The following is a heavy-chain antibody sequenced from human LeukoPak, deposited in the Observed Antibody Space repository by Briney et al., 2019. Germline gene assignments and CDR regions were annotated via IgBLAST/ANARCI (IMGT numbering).Heavy chain of an antibody. CDR1: GGSISSYY. V-gene: IGHV4-59*01. CDR3: ARETLSYDFWSGYSAAHFDY. CDR2: IYYSGSI. J-gene: IGHJ4*02. D-gene: IGHD3-3*01. Sequence: SETLSLTCTVSGGSISSYYWSWIRQPPGKRLEWIGYIYYSGSINYNPSLKSRVTISVDTSKNQFSLKLSSVTAADTAVYYCARETLSYDFWSGYSAAHFDYWGQGTLVTVSS.